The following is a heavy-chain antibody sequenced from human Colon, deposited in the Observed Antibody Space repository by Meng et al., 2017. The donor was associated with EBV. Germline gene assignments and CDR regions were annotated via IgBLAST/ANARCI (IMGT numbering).Heavy chain of an antibody. CDR3: ARVSGRSFDP. V-gene: IGHV4-61*01. CDR2: IYYIGGT. Sequence: GSGPGLVKPSEPLSPTCTVSGDSVATGRYYWSWIRQPPGKGLEWIAYIYYIGGTNYNPSLKSRLTISLDTSKNQFSLSLRSVTAADTAVYYCARVSGRSFDPWGQGTLVTVSS. CDR1: GDSVATGRYY. D-gene: IGHD3-10*01. J-gene: IGHJ5*02.